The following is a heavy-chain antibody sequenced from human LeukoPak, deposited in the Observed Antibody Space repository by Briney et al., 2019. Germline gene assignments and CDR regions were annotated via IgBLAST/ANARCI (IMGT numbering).Heavy chain of an antibody. Sequence: GASVKVSCKASGYTFTGYYVHWVRQAPGKGLEWMGWINPNSGGTNYAQKFQGRVTMTRDTSISTAYMELSRLRSDDTAVYYWARVNYGDAGAFDIWGQGTMVTVSS. CDR2: INPNSGGT. CDR3: ARVNYGDAGAFDI. D-gene: IGHD4-17*01. CDR1: GYTFTGYY. V-gene: IGHV1-2*02. J-gene: IGHJ3*02.